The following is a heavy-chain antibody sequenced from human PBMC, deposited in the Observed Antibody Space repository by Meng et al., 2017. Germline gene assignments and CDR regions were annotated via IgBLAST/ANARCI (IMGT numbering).Heavy chain of an antibody. D-gene: IGHD3-10*01. Sequence: VQFQPWGAGRLNPSGTLYLPCAVYGGSFSGYYWSWIRQPPGKGLEWIGEINHSGSTNYNPSLKSRVTMSVDTSKNQFSLKLSSVIAADTAVYYCARGLRITMVRGVKGWFDPWGQGTLVTVSS. V-gene: IGHV4-34*01. J-gene: IGHJ5*02. CDR1: GGSFSGYY. CDR3: ARGLRITMVRGVKGWFDP. CDR2: INHSGST.